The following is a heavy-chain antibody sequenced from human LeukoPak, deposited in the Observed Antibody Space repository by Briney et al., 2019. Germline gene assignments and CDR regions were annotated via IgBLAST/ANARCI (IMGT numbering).Heavy chain of an antibody. D-gene: IGHD3-22*01. CDR3: ARHGIYDSSGYYYFDY. V-gene: IGHV1-46*01. CDR2: INPSGGST. J-gene: IGHJ4*02. Sequence: EASVKVSCKASGYTFTRYYMHWVRQAPGQGLEWMGIINPSGGSTSYAQKFQGRVTMTRDTSTSTVYMELSSLRSEDTAVYYCARHGIYDSSGYYYFDYWGQGTLVTVSS. CDR1: GYTFTRYY.